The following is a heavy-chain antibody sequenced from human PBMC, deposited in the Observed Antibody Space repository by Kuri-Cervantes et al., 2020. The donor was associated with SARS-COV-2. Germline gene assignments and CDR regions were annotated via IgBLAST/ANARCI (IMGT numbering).Heavy chain of an antibody. CDR3: ARNVKYRQPYYDMDV. D-gene: IGHD6-6*01. V-gene: IGHV4-38-2*01. Sequence: GSLRLSCAVSGYSISSGYYWGWIRQPPGKGLEWIGSIYHSGSTYYNPSLKSRVTISVDTSKNQFSLKLSSVTAADTAVYYCARNVKYRQPYYDMDVWGKGTTVTVSS. CDR2: IYHSGST. J-gene: IGHJ6*03. CDR1: GYSISSGYY.